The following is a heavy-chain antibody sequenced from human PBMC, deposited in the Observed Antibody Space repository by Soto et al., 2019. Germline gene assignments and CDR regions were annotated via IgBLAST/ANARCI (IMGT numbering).Heavy chain of an antibody. CDR2: IFSGGST. Sequence: SETLSLTCTVCGGSINTFYWSWVRQPAGKGLEWIGRIFSGGSTSFNPSLESRVAMSVDTSKNHFSLNLSSVTAADMAVYYCAREGSYSAYNFAHGIQLWSFDFWGQGALVTVSS. J-gene: IGHJ4*02. CDR3: AREGSYSAYNFAHGIQLWSFDF. D-gene: IGHD5-12*01. CDR1: GGSINTFY. V-gene: IGHV4-4*07.